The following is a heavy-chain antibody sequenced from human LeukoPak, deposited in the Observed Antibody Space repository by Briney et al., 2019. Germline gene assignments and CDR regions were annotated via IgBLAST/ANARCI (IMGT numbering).Heavy chain of an antibody. CDR2: ISSSSSYT. Sequence: GGSLRLSCAASGFTFSDYYMSWIRQAPGKGLEWVSYISSSSSYTNYADSVKGRFTISRDNAKNSLYLQMNGLRAEDTAVYFCARDRVATTPGDFFDYWGQGALVTVSS. V-gene: IGHV3-11*05. CDR1: GFTFSDYY. D-gene: IGHD1-26*01. CDR3: ARDRVATTPGDFFDY. J-gene: IGHJ4*02.